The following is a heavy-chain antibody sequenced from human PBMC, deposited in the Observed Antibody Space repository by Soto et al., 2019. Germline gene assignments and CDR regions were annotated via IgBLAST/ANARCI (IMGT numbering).Heavy chain of an antibody. CDR1: GYTFSNSG. CDR3: ARASPPGDY. J-gene: IGHJ4*02. V-gene: IGHV1-3*01. Sequence: ASVKVSCKASGYTFSNSGISWVRQAPGQGLEWMGWINAGNGNTKYSQKFQGRVTITRDTSASTAYMELSSLRSEDTAVYYCARASPPGDYWGQGTLVTVSS. CDR2: INAGNGNT.